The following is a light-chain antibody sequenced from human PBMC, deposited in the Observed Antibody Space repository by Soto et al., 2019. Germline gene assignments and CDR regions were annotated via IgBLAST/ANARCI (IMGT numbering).Light chain of an antibody. CDR2: DNN. J-gene: IGLJ3*02. V-gene: IGLV1-51*01. CDR3: GTWDSSLSAGV. Sequence: QSALTQPASVSGSPGQSITVSCTGTTGDVGGYNYVSWYQQLPGTAPKLLIYDNNKRPSGIPDRFSGSKSGTSATLGITGLQTGDEADYYCGTWDSSLSAGVFGGGTKLTVL. CDR1: TGDVGGYNY.